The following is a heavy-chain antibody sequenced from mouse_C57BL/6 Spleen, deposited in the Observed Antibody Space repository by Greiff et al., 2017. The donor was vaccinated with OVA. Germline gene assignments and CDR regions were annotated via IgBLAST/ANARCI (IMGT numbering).Heavy chain of an antibody. CDR1: GYTFTDYY. J-gene: IGHJ3*01. Sequence: EVQLQQSGPVLVKPGASVKMSCKASGYTFTDYYMNWVKQSHGKSLEWIGVINPYNGGTSYNQKFKGKATLTVDKSSSTAYMELNSLTSEDSAVYYCARPGSSSWFAYWGQGTLVTVSA. V-gene: IGHV1-19*01. D-gene: IGHD1-1*01. CDR2: INPYNGGT. CDR3: ARPGSSSWFAY.